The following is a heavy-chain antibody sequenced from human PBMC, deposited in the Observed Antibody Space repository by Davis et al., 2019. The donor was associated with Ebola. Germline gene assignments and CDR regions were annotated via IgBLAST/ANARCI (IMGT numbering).Heavy chain of an antibody. CDR3: ARVNMITFGGVIVDSLNFDY. V-gene: IGHV4-39*07. D-gene: IGHD3-16*02. CDR1: GGSISSSSYY. CDR2: IYCSGST. J-gene: IGHJ4*02. Sequence: MPSETLSLTCTVSGGSISSSSYYWGWIRQPPGKGLEWIGSIYCSGSTYYNPSLKSRVTISVDTSKNQFSLKLSSVTAADTAVYYCARVNMITFGGVIVDSLNFDYWGQGTLVTVSS.